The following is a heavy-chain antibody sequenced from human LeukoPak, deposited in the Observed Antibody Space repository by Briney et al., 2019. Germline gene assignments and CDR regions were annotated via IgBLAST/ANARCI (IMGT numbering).Heavy chain of an antibody. D-gene: IGHD3-9*01. Sequence: GGSLRLSCAASGFTFSDYYMSWIRQAPGKGLEWVSYISSSGSTIYYADSVKGRFTISRDNAKNSLYLQMNSLRAEDTAVYYCARRSYDILTGLKENWFDPWGQGTLVTVSS. J-gene: IGHJ5*02. V-gene: IGHV3-11*04. CDR1: GFTFSDYY. CDR2: ISSSGSTI. CDR3: ARRSYDILTGLKENWFDP.